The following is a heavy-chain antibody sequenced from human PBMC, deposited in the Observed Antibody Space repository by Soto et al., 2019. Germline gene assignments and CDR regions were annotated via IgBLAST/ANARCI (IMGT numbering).Heavy chain of an antibody. V-gene: IGHV1-46*02. D-gene: IGHD3-10*01. Sequence: QVQLVQSGAEVKKPGASVKVACKASGYSFNSYYMHWVRQAPGQGPEWMGVINPSGASTSYAQKFQGRVTMTRDTSTSTVYMELSSLRSEDTALYYWASDYNAYQRQHVFDIGVQGTLVTVSS. CDR3: ASDYNAYQRQHVFDI. J-gene: IGHJ3*02. CDR1: GYSFNSYY. CDR2: INPSGAST.